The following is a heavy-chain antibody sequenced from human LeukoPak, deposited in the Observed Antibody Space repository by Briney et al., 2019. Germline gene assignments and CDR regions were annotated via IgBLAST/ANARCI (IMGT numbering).Heavy chain of an antibody. V-gene: IGHV3-30-3*01. CDR2: ISYDGSNK. CDR3: ARDLEYTGYFDY. D-gene: IGHD3-3*01. J-gene: IGHJ4*02. Sequence: GGALRLSCAASGFTFSSYAMHCVRQAPGTGLEGAAVISYDGSNKYYADSVKGRFTISRDNSKNTLYLQMNSLRAEDTAVYYCARDLEYTGYFDYWGQGTLVTVSS. CDR1: GFTFSSYA.